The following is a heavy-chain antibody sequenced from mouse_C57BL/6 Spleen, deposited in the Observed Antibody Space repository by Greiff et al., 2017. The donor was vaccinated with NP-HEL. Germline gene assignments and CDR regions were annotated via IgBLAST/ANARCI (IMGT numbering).Heavy chain of an antibody. Sequence: VQLKQSGAELVRPGASVKLSCTASGFNIKDYYMHWVKQRPEQGLEWIGRIDPEDGDTEYAPKFQGKATMTADTSSNTAYLQLSSLTSEDTAVYYCTTGTTVVAPFAYWGQGTLVTVSA. V-gene: IGHV14-1*01. CDR2: IDPEDGDT. CDR1: GFNIKDYY. D-gene: IGHD1-1*01. J-gene: IGHJ3*01. CDR3: TTGTTVVAPFAY.